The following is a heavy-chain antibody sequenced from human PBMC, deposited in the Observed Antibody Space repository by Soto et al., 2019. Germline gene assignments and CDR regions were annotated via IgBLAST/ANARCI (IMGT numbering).Heavy chain of an antibody. V-gene: IGHV1-18*01. Sequence: ASVKASCKASGYSFRFYGINCVRQAPGQGLEWMGWINPSDGNRNFAQKFEDRATMTTATSTNTVFLELRSLKSDDTAIYYCARDRLRGYDSSGFYSWGQGTMVTVSS. J-gene: IGHJ4*02. CDR3: ARDRLRGYDSSGFYS. CDR1: GYSFRFYG. CDR2: INPSDGNR. D-gene: IGHD3-22*01.